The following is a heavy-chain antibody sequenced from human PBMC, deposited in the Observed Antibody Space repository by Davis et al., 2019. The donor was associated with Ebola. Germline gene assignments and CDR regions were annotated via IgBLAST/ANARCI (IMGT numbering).Heavy chain of an antibody. CDR1: GFTFSSYA. CDR2: ISGSGGST. J-gene: IGHJ4*02. D-gene: IGHD3-22*01. V-gene: IGHV3-23*01. Sequence: PGGSLRLSCAASGFTFSSYAMSWVRQAPGKGLEWVSAISGSGGSTYYADSVKGRFTISRDNSKNTLYLQMNSLRAEDTAVYYCAKDQDSSGYYPFDYWGQGTLVTVSA. CDR3: AKDQDSSGYYPFDY.